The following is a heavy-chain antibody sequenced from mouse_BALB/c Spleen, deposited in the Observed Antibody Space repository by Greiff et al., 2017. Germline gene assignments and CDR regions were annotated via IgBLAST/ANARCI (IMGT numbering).Heavy chain of an antibody. CDR3: ARGGGNYVGAMDY. D-gene: IGHD2-1*01. Sequence: VMLVESGPGLVAPSQSLSITCTVSGFSLTSYGVHWVRQPPGKGLEWLGVIWAGGSTNYNSALMSRLSISKDNSKSQVFLKMNSLQTDDTAMYYCARGGGNYVGAMDYWGQGTSVTVSS. CDR2: IWAGGST. J-gene: IGHJ4*01. CDR1: GFSLTSYG. V-gene: IGHV2-9*02.